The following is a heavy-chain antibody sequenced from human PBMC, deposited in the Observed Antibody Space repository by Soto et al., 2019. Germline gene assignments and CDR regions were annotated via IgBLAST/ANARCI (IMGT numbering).Heavy chain of an antibody. J-gene: IGHJ6*02. CDR3: ARLTPGRYYDFWSGSDYGMDV. Sequence: SETLSLTCAASAYTISSGYYWGWIRQPPGKGLEWIGSIYHSGSTYYNPSLKSRVTISVDTSKNQFSLKLSSVTAADTAVYYCARLTPGRYYDFWSGSDYGMDVWGQGTTVTVSS. CDR2: IYHSGST. CDR1: AYTISSGYY. D-gene: IGHD3-3*01. V-gene: IGHV4-38-2*01.